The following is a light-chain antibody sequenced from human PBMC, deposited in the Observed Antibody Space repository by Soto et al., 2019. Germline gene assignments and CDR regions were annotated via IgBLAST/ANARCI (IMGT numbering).Light chain of an antibody. J-gene: IGKJ2*01. CDR2: DAS. Sequence: AIQLTQSPSSLSASVGDRVTITCRASQGISSALAWYQQKPGKAPKLLIYDASSLESGVPSRFSGSGSGTYFTLTISSLQPEDFATYYCQQFNSYPRTFGQGTKLEIK. CDR1: QGISSA. CDR3: QQFNSYPRT. V-gene: IGKV1-13*02.